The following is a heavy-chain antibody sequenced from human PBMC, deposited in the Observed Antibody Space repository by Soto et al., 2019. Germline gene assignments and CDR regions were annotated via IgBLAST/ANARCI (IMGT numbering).Heavy chain of an antibody. Sequence: QLQLQESGPGLVKPSETLSLTCTVSAGSISGNFYYWGWIRQPPGKGLEWIASISNSASINANPSLKSRVTISVDTSKNQFSLRLTSVTAMDTAVYYCARVGGVPSSSPGPAYWGQGILVTVSS. CDR1: AGSISGNFYY. CDR3: ARVGGVPSSSPGPAY. J-gene: IGHJ4*02. D-gene: IGHD6-13*01. CDR2: ISNSASI. V-gene: IGHV4-39*01.